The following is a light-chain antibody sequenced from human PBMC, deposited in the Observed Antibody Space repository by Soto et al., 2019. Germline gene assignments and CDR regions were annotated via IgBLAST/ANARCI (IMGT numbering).Light chain of an antibody. Sequence: DIQMTQSPSSVSASGGERVTITCRASREIGDRLAWFRHKPGKAPQLLIQTASTLVRETPSRFSGSGSGTDFLLTINNLQPEDFATYYCQQSYSTPRITFGQGTRLEIK. CDR3: QQSYSTPRIT. CDR1: REIGDR. J-gene: IGKJ5*01. CDR2: TAS. V-gene: IGKV1-12*01.